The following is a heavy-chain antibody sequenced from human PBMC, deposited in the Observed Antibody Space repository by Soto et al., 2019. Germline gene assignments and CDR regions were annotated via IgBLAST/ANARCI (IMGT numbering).Heavy chain of an antibody. CDR3: ARARDDYGSVNYYDRFDF. J-gene: IGHJ4*02. V-gene: IGHV1-69*01. Sequence: QVQLVQSGAEVKKPGSSVKVSCKASGGIFSTYAISWLRQAPGQGLEWMGGIIPLFGTPNYAQRFQGRVTITSDEPTSTAYMELSRLRSEEAAVYYCARARDDYGSVNYYDRFDFWGQGTLVTVSS. CDR2: IIPLFGTP. CDR1: GGIFSTYA. D-gene: IGHD3-10*01.